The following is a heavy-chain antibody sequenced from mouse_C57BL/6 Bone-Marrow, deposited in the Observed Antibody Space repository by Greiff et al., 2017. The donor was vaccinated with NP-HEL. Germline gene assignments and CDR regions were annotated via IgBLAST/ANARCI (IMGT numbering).Heavy chain of an antibody. Sequence: EVQLQQSGAELVRPGASVKLSCTASGFNFKNSYMHWVKQRPEQGLEWIGRIDPANGNTKYAPKFQGKATITADTSSNTAYLQLSSLTSEDTAVYSCARRTAQAPWFAYWGQGTLVTVSA. D-gene: IGHD3-2*02. CDR2: IDPANGNT. V-gene: IGHV14-3*01. J-gene: IGHJ3*01. CDR3: ARRTAQAPWFAY. CDR1: GFNFKNSY.